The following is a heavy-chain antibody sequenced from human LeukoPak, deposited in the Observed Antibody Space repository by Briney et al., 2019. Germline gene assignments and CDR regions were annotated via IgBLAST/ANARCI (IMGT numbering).Heavy chain of an antibody. D-gene: IGHD1-14*01. CDR3: ATETNGRHYDY. CDR1: GLTFSTSG. J-gene: IGHJ4*02. V-gene: IGHV3-21*06. Sequence: SGGSLRLSCTASGLTFSTSGFNWVCQAPGKGLEWVASIGPTGSDRYHADSIKGRFTISRDNANNFLYLQMNSLRAEDTAVYYCATETNGRHYDYWGQGTLVTVSS. CDR2: IGPTGSDR.